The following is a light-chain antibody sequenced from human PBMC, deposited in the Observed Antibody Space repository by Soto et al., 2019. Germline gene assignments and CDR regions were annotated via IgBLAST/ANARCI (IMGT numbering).Light chain of an antibody. Sequence: DIQMTHSPSTLSASVGDTVTITCRASQNIKTWLAWHQQKPGKAPKLLIFDASTLESGVPSRFSGSGSGTDFTLTINSLQPDDFATYYCQQYNSYSPLFGQGTKVDIK. CDR2: DAS. CDR3: QQYNSYSPL. CDR1: QNIKTW. J-gene: IGKJ1*01. V-gene: IGKV1-5*01.